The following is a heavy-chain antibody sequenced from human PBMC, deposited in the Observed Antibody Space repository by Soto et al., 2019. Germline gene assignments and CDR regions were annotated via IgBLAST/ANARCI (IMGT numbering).Heavy chain of an antibody. J-gene: IGHJ3*02. D-gene: IGHD6-19*01. CDR3: AKAADGWFSAFDI. Sequence: EVQLLESGGGLVQPGGSLRLSCAASGFTFSSYAMSWVRQAPGKGLEWVSAISGSGGTTYYADSVKGRFTFSRDNSKNTLYRQMNRRRAEDTAVYYCAKAADGWFSAFDIWGQGTMVTVSS. CDR1: GFTFSSYA. V-gene: IGHV3-23*01. CDR2: ISGSGGTT.